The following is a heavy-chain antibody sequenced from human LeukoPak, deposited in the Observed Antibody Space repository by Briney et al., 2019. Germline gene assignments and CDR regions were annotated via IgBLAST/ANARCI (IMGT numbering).Heavy chain of an antibody. V-gene: IGHV3-7*01. CDR2: INQDGSEK. CDR1: GFAFSRYW. Sequence: GGSLRLSCAASGFAFSRYWMTWVRQSPGKGLEWVANINQDGSEKYYGDSVTGRFTISRDNAENSLFLQMNSLRADDTGVYYCARAREAPANVFPDHWGQGVVVTVPS. J-gene: IGHJ4*02. D-gene: IGHD2-15*01. CDR3: ARAREAPANVFPDH.